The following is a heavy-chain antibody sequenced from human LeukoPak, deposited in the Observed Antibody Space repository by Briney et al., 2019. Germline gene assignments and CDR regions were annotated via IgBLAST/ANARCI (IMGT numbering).Heavy chain of an antibody. V-gene: IGHV4-59*08. Sequence: PSETLSLTCTVSGGSISTYYWSWIRQPPGKGLEWIGYIYYSGSTSYNPSLKSRVTLSVDTSKNQFSLKLTSVTAADTAVYYCARRLYYDGNPFDYWGQGTLVTVSS. CDR2: IYYSGST. CDR3: ARRLYYDGNPFDY. CDR1: GGSISTYY. J-gene: IGHJ4*02. D-gene: IGHD4-23*01.